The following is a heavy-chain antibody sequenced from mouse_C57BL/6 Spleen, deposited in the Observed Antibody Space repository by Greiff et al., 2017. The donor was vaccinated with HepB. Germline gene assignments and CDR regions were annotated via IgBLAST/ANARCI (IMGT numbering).Heavy chain of an antibody. J-gene: IGHJ4*01. V-gene: IGHV5-17*01. CDR1: GFTFSDYG. CDR2: ISSGSSTI. D-gene: IGHD2-4*01. Sequence: EVKLVESGGGLVKPGGSLKLSCAASGFTFSDYGMHWVRQAPEKGLEWVAYISSGSSTIYYADTVKGRCTISRDNAKNTLFLQITSLRSEDTAMYYCARNDYDGDYAMDYWGQGTSVTVSS. CDR3: ARNDYDGDYAMDY.